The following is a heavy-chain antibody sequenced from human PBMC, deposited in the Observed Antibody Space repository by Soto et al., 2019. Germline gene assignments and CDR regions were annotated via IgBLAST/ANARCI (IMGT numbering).Heavy chain of an antibody. J-gene: IGHJ4*02. CDR2: IYYSGNT. D-gene: IGHD2-15*01. Sequence: QLQLQESGPGLVKPSETLSLTCTVSGGSISSSSYYWGWIRQPPGKGLEWIGSIYYSGNTYYTPSLKRRVTISVDTSKNQFSLKLSSVTAADTAEYYCAREGGRYCTGGSCQVDYWGQGTLVTVSS. CDR1: GGSISSSSYY. CDR3: AREGGRYCTGGSCQVDY. V-gene: IGHV4-39*02.